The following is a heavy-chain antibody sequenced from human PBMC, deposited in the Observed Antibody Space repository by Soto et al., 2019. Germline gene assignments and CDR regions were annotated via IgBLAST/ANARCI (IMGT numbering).Heavy chain of an antibody. Sequence: QVQLQESGPGLVKPSETLSLTCTVSGGSVSSGSYYWSWIRQPPGKGLEWLGYIYYSGRPNYTPTLKSRVAISVDTSKNQFSLKLSSVTAADTAVYYCARGLRYFDWLDYWGQGTLVTVSS. CDR1: GGSVSSGSYY. J-gene: IGHJ4*02. CDR2: IYYSGRP. D-gene: IGHD3-9*01. CDR3: ARGLRYFDWLDY. V-gene: IGHV4-61*01.